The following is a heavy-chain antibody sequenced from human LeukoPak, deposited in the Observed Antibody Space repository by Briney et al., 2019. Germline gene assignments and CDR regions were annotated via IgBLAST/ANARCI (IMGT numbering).Heavy chain of an antibody. CDR1: GYTFSDFG. CDR3: ARGRPSDY. Sequence: GASVKVSCETSGYTFSDFGMSWVRPAPGQGLEWMGWISAYNGDTNYAHNLQGRVTMTTDTSTSTAYMELRSLRSDDTAVYYCARGRPSDYWGQGTLVTVSS. CDR2: ISAYNGDT. J-gene: IGHJ4*02. V-gene: IGHV1-18*01.